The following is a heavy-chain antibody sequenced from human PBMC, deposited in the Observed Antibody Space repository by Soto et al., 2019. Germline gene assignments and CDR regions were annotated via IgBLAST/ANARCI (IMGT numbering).Heavy chain of an antibody. J-gene: IGHJ4*02. V-gene: IGHV3-23*01. CDR2: ISDTGVGT. CDR1: GFTFSSYA. Sequence: EVQLLESGGGLVQPGGSLRLSCADSGFTFSSYAVSWVRQAPGKGLEWVSSISDTGVGTYYRDSVKGRFTISRDNSKNTLYLQMNSLRAEDTAVYYCAKNVTTTAFDYWGQGTLVTVSS. D-gene: IGHD4-17*01. CDR3: AKNVTTTAFDY.